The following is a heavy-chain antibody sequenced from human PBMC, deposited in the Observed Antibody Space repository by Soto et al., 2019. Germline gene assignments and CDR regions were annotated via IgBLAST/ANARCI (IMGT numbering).Heavy chain of an antibody. Sequence: ASVKVSCKASGYAFSSYGISWVRQAPGQGLEWMGWISGYSGDTNYAQKLQGRVTMTTDRSTNTAFMELRNLGSGDTAVYYCARTGVDTTYYDSWSGPSDHWGQGTLVTVSS. J-gene: IGHJ4*02. CDR3: ARTGVDTTYYDSWSGPSDH. D-gene: IGHD3-3*01. CDR2: ISGYSGDT. CDR1: GYAFSSYG. V-gene: IGHV1-18*01.